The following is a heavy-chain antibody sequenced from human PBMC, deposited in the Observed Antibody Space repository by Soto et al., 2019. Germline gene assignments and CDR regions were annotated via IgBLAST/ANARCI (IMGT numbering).Heavy chain of an antibody. J-gene: IGHJ6*02. V-gene: IGHV3-74*01. Sequence: GGSLRLSCAASGFTFSNYWMHWVRQAPGKGLVWVSRINGDGGSTTYADSVKGRFTISRDNAKNTLYLQMNNLRAEDTAVYYCAREGGNYFYGMDVWGQGTTVTVSS. CDR1: GFTFSNYW. CDR3: AREGGNYFYGMDV. CDR2: INGDGGST.